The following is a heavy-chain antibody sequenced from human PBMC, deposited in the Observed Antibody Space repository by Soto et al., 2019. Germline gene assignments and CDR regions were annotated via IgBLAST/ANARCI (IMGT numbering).Heavy chain of an antibody. CDR3: CIAARRRTDGMDV. V-gene: IGHV1-69*13. CDR1: GGTFLSYA. J-gene: IGHJ6*02. D-gene: IGHD6-6*01. Sequence: SVKVYCKASGGTFLSYAISWVRQAPGQGLEWMGGIIPIFGTANYAQKFQGRVTITADESTSTAYMELSSLRSEDTAVYYCCIAARRRTDGMDVWGQGTTVNVSS. CDR2: IIPIFGTA.